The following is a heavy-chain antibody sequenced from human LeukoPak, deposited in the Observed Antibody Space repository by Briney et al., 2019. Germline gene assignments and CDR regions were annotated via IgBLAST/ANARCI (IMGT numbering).Heavy chain of an antibody. CDR1: GYTFTNYD. J-gene: IGHJ4*02. Sequence: ASVTVSFMASGYTFTNYDINWVRQATGQGLAWMGWMNPNSGNTGYAQKFQGRVTMTRNTSISTAYMELSRLRSEDTAVYYCARGRGRKSIAAGMLDYWGQGTLVTVSS. CDR3: ARGRGRKSIAAGMLDY. D-gene: IGHD6-13*01. CDR2: MNPNSGNT. V-gene: IGHV1-8*01.